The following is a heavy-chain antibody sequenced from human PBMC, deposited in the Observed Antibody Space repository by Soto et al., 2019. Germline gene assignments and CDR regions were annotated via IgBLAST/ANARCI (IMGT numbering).Heavy chain of an antibody. V-gene: IGHV3-9*01. CDR2: ISWNRGSI. D-gene: IGHD3-3*01. Sequence: EVQLVESGGGLVQPGRSLRLYGAASGFTFDDYAMHWVRQAPGKGLEWVSGISWNRGSIGYADSVKGRFTISRDNAKKSLYLQMNSLRAEVTALYYCATGVAGWYYFDYWGQGTLVTVSS. J-gene: IGHJ4*02. CDR3: ATGVAGWYYFDY. CDR1: GFTFDDYA.